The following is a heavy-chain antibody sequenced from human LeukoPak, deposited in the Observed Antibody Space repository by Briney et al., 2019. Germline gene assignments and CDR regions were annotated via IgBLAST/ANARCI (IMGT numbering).Heavy chain of an antibody. D-gene: IGHD3-10*01. CDR1: GYTFTGYY. CDR3: AGDKVSPYYGSGSYYNAFDY. Sequence: GASVKVSCKASGYTFTGYYMHWVRQAPGQGLEWMGWINPNSGGTNYAQKFQGRVTMTRDTSISTAYMELSRLRSDDTAVYYCAGDKVSPYYGSGSYYNAFDYWGQGTLVTVSS. V-gene: IGHV1-2*02. J-gene: IGHJ4*02. CDR2: INPNSGGT.